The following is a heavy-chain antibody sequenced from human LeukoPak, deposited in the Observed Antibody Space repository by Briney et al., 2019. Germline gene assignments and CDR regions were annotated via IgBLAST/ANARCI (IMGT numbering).Heavy chain of an antibody. J-gene: IGHJ4*02. Sequence: GGSLRLSCAASGFPVNKYEMHWVRQAPGKGLEWVSYIDAGATSTNYADSVWGRFTLARDNAQNSVHLQMNSLRDEDTAVYYCVRGRLLRSTKYFDYWGQGALVTVSS. CDR3: VRGRLLRSTKYFDY. V-gene: IGHV3-48*03. CDR2: IDAGATST. D-gene: IGHD2-21*02. CDR1: GFPVNKYE.